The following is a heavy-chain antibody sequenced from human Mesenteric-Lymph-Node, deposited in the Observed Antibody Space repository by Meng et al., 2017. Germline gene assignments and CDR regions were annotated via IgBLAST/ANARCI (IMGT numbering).Heavy chain of an antibody. CDR2: ISWDGGST. CDR1: GFTFDDYT. Sequence: GESLKISCAASGFTFDDYTMHWVRQAPGKGLEWVSLISWDGGSTYYADSVKGRFTISRDNAKNSLYLQMNSLRDEDAAVYYCVRDYMGYWGQGTLVTVSS. J-gene: IGHJ4*02. CDR3: VRDYMGY. V-gene: IGHV3-43*01.